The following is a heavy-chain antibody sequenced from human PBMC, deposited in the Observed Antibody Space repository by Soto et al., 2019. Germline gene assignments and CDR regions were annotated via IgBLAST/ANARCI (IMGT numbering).Heavy chain of an antibody. Sequence: QVHLVESGGGVAHPGRSLRLSCVASGFTFDTYGIHWVRQAPGKGLQWVALISYEGSNTYYADSVRGRFTISRDNSKNTLYLQINALRPDDTGLYYCARITPGNNLYYFSGLDVWGRGTSVTVSS. CDR1: GFTFDTYG. V-gene: IGHV3-30-3*01. D-gene: IGHD1-1*01. CDR3: ARITPGNNLYYFSGLDV. J-gene: IGHJ6*02. CDR2: ISYEGSNT.